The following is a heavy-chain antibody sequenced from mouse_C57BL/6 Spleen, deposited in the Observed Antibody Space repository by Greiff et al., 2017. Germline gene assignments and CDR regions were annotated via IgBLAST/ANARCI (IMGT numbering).Heavy chain of an antibody. CDR2: IDPSDSET. V-gene: IGHV1-52*01. D-gene: IGHD3-2*02. J-gene: IGHJ2*01. CDR3: AAAQATWDY. Sequence: QVQLQQPGAGLVRPGSSVKLSCKASGYTFTSYWMHWVKQRPIQGLEWIGNIDPSDSETHYNQKFKDKATLTVDKSSSTAYMQLSSLTSEDSAVYYCAAAQATWDYWGQGTTLTVSS. CDR1: GYTFTSYW.